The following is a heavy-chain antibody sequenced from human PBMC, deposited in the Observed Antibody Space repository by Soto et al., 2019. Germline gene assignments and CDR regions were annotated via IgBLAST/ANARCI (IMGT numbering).Heavy chain of an antibody. V-gene: IGHV3-30*18. CDR3: AKDLCWNHRNIDY. CDR1: GFTFSSYG. D-gene: IGHD1-1*01. CDR2: ISYDGSNK. Sequence: QVQLVESGGGVVQPGRSLRLSCAASGFTFSSYGMHWVRQAPGKGLEWVAVISYDGSNKYYADSVKGRFTISRDNSKNTLHLQRNSVRAEDTAVYYCAKDLCWNHRNIDYWGQGTLVTVSS. J-gene: IGHJ4*02.